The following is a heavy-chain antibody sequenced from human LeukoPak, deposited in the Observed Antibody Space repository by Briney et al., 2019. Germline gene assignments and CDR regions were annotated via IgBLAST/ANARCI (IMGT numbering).Heavy chain of an antibody. CDR1: GFTFSSYS. Sequence: GGSLRLSCAASGFTFSSYSMNWVRQAPGKGLEWVSSISWNSGSIGYADSVKGRFTISRDNAKNSLYLQMNSLRAEDMALYYCTKSPGYCTSTSCYGGAFDIWGQGTMVTVSS. CDR2: ISWNSGSI. CDR3: TKSPGYCTSTSCYGGAFDI. D-gene: IGHD2-2*03. J-gene: IGHJ3*02. V-gene: IGHV3-9*03.